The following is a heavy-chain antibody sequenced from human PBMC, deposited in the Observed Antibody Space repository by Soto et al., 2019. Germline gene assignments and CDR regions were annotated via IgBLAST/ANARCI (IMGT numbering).Heavy chain of an antibody. Sequence: GGSLRLSCAASGFTFSSYAMHWVRQAPGKGLEWVAVISYDGSNKYYADSVKGRFTISRDNSKNTLYLQMNSLRAGDTAVYYCARVPDQDDPYYSSSPRFYHWGQGTLVTVSS. CDR3: ARVPDQDDPYYSSSPRFYH. J-gene: IGHJ4*02. CDR2: ISYDGSNK. V-gene: IGHV3-30-3*01. D-gene: IGHD6-6*01. CDR1: GFTFSSYA.